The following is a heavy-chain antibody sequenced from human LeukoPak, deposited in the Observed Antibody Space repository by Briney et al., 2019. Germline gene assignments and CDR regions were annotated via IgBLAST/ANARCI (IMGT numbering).Heavy chain of an antibody. V-gene: IGHV3-23*01. CDR1: GFTFSSYA. Sequence: AGGSLRLSCSASGFTFSSYAMTWVRQAPGKGLEWVSTISGRGDLEFYTESVKGRFTISRDHSKNTVHLQMDSLRAEDTAIYYCAREGDFWSGYPIDHYYYMDVWGEGTTVTVSS. D-gene: IGHD3-3*01. CDR3: AREGDFWSGYPIDHYYYMDV. CDR2: ISGRGDLE. J-gene: IGHJ6*03.